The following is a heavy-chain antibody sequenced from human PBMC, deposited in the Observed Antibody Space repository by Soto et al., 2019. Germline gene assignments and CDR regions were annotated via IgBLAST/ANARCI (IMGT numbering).Heavy chain of an antibody. V-gene: IGHV1-69*13. CDR2: IIPIFGTA. D-gene: IGHD1-26*01. Sequence: GASVKVSCKASGGTLSSYAISWVRQAPGQGLEWMGGIIPIFGTANYAQKFQGRVTITADESTSTAYMELSSLRSEDTAVYYCARDRAPRIVGANSGDAFDIWGQGTMVTVSS. CDR3: ARDRAPRIVGANSGDAFDI. CDR1: GGTLSSYA. J-gene: IGHJ3*02.